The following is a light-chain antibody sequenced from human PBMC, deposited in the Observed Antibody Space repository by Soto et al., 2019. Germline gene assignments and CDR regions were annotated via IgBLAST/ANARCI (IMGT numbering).Light chain of an antibody. CDR3: HQYDNWPKT. CDR2: DAS. Sequence: EIVMTQSPATLSVSPGERATLYCRASQSVSSNLAWYQQKPGQAPRLLIYDASTRATGIPARFSGSGSGTEFTLTISSLQSEDFAVYYCHQYDNWPKTFGQGTRLEIK. CDR1: QSVSSN. V-gene: IGKV3-15*01. J-gene: IGKJ5*01.